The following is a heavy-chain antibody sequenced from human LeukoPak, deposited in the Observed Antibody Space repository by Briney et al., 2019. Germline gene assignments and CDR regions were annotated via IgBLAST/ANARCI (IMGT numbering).Heavy chain of an antibody. CDR1: GFTFSSYA. J-gene: IGHJ4*02. CDR3: ARDLRDYGDYEQVDY. CDR2: ISYDGSNK. V-gene: IGHV3-30-3*01. Sequence: GGSLRLSCAASGFTFSSYAMHWARQAPGKGLEWVAVISYDGSNKYYADSVKGRFTISRDNSKNTLYLQMNSLRAEDTAVYYCARDLRDYGDYEQVDYWGQGTLVTVSS. D-gene: IGHD4-17*01.